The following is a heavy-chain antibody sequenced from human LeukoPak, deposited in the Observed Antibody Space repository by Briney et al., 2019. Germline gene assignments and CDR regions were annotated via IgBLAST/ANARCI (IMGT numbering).Heavy chain of an antibody. J-gene: IGHJ6*03. CDR3: AKIGVLLWFGESRGGLDYYMDV. Sequence: TGGSLRLSCAASGFTFSSYAMSWVRQAPGKGLEWVSAISGSGGSTYYADSVKGRFTISRDNSKNTLYLQMNSPRAEDTAVYYCAKIGVLLWFGESRGGLDYYMDVWGKGTTVTISS. V-gene: IGHV3-23*01. CDR2: ISGSGGST. CDR1: GFTFSSYA. D-gene: IGHD3-10*01.